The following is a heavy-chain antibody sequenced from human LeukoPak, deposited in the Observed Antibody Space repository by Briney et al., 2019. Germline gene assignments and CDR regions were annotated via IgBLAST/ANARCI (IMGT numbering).Heavy chain of an antibody. V-gene: IGHV3-7*04. CDR2: IKQDGSQK. CDR3: ARGTNYYRY. D-gene: IGHD1-26*01. Sequence: GGTLRLSCAASGFTFSTYWMSWVRQAPGKGLEWVANIKQDGSQKYFVDSVKGRFTISRDNAMNSLYLQMNSLRAEDTAVYYCARGTNYYRYWGKGTLVTVSS. J-gene: IGHJ4*02. CDR1: GFTFSTYW.